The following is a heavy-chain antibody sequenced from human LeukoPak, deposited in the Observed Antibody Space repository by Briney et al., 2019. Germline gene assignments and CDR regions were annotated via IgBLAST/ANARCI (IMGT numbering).Heavy chain of an antibody. J-gene: IGHJ4*02. CDR3: ANEIRPNDY. CDR2: ISISGDRT. V-gene: IGHV3-23*01. Sequence: GGALRLSCEASGFTFINHAMTWVRQAPGKGVEWVSAISISGDRTYYADSAKGRFTISRDNSKNTPHLQMNSLRADDTAVYYCANEIRPNDYWGQGTLVTVSS. CDR1: GFTFINHA. D-gene: IGHD6-6*01.